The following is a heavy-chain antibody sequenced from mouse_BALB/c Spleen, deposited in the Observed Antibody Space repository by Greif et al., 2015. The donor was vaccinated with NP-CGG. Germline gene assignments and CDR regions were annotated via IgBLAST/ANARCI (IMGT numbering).Heavy chain of an antibody. J-gene: IGHJ2*01. V-gene: IGHV1-7*01. CDR3: AGRTQHFDY. CDR2: INPSTGYT. CDR1: GYTFTSYW. D-gene: IGHD6-1*01. Sequence: QVQLKQSGAELAKPGASVKMSCKASGYTFTSYWMHWVKQRPGQGLEWIGYINPSTGYTEYNQKFKDKATLTADKSSSTAYMQLSSLTSEDSAVYYCAGRTQHFDYWGQGTTLTVSS.